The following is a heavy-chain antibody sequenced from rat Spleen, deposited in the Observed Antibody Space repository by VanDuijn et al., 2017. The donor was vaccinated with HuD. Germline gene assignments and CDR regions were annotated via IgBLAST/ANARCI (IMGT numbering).Heavy chain of an antibody. Sequence: EVQLVESGGGLVQPGRSLKLSCAASGFTFTDYYMAWVRQAPTKGLEWVASISYDGGSTYYRDSVKGRFTISTDNAKSSLYLQMDSLRSEDTATYYCTRDRILRSTGFDYWGQGVMVTVSS. V-gene: IGHV5-20*01. J-gene: IGHJ2*01. CDR3: TRDRILRSTGFDY. CDR1: GFTFTDYY. CDR2: ISYDGGST. D-gene: IGHD1-6*01.